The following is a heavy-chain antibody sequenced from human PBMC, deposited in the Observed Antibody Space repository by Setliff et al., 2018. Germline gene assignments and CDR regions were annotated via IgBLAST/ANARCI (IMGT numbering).Heavy chain of an antibody. CDR1: GYTFTSYD. D-gene: IGHD2-21*02. CDR3: ARNWVTAQHYYYGMDV. CDR2: MNPNSGNT. J-gene: IGHJ6*02. Sequence: ASVKVSCKASGYTFTSYDINWVRQATGQGLEWMGWMNPNSGNTGYAQKFQGRVTMTRNTSISTAYMDLSSLRFEDTAVYYCARNWVTAQHYYYGMDVWGQGTTVTVSS. V-gene: IGHV1-8*02.